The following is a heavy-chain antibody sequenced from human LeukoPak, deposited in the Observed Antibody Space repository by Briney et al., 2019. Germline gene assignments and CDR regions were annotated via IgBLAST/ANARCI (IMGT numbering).Heavy chain of an antibody. Sequence: SQTLSLTCTVSGGSISSGSYYWSWIRQPPGKGLERFGYIYYSGSTNHNPSPKSRVTISVDPSKNQFSLRLSSMTAADTAVYYCARVTGYMIEDYFDYWGQGTLVTVSS. D-gene: IGHD3-22*01. V-gene: IGHV4-61*01. CDR3: ARVTGYMIEDYFDY. CDR1: GGSISSGSYY. CDR2: IYYSGST. J-gene: IGHJ4*02.